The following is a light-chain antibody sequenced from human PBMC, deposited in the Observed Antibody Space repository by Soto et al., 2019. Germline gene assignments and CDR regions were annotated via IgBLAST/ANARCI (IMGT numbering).Light chain of an antibody. V-gene: IGLV2-14*03. J-gene: IGLJ1*01. CDR1: SSDVDGYNY. CDR3: SSYTSSTFGV. Sequence: QSVLTQPASVSGSHGQSITISCTGTSSDVDGYNYVSWYQQHPGEAPKIIIYDVSSRPSGVSYRFSGSKSGNTASLTISGLQSEDEADYYCSSYTSSTFGVFGTGTKVTVL. CDR2: DVS.